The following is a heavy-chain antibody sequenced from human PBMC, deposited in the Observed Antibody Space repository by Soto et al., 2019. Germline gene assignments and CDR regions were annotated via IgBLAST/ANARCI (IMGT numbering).Heavy chain of an antibody. V-gene: IGHV1-69*13. D-gene: IGHD6-6*01. CDR1: GGTFSSYA. J-gene: IGHJ6*02. CDR2: IIPIFGTA. CDR3: ARSIAARQPDYYYYYGMDV. Sequence: SVKVSCRASGGTFSSYAISWVRQAPGQGLEWMGGIIPIFGTANYAQKFQGRVTITADESTSTAYMELSSLRSEDTAVYYCARSIAARQPDYYYYYGMDVWGQGTTVTVSS.